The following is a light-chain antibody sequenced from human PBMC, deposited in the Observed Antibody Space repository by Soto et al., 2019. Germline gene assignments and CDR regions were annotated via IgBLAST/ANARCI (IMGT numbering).Light chain of an antibody. J-gene: IGLJ1*01. Sequence: QSVLTEPASVSGSPGQSIIISCTGTSSDVGGYDYVSWYQQHPGKAPKVMIYDVSNRPSGVSNRFSGSKSGNTASLTISGLQVEDEVDYYCSSYTSSSTAFYVFGTGTKLTVL. CDR1: SSDVGGYDY. V-gene: IGLV2-14*03. CDR3: SSYTSSSTAFYV. CDR2: DVS.